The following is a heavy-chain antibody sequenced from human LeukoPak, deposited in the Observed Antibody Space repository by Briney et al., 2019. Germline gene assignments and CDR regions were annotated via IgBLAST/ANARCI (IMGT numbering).Heavy chain of an antibody. J-gene: IGHJ5*02. V-gene: IGHV1-8*03. CDR3: ARRGTIFGRGGWFDP. CDR2: MNPNSANT. Sequence: ASVKVSCKASGYTFTSYDINWVRQATGQGLEWMGWMNPNSANTGYAQKFQGRVTITRNTSINTAYMELRSLRSDDTAVYYCARRGTIFGRGGWFDPWGQGTLVTVSS. CDR1: GYTFTSYD. D-gene: IGHD3-3*01.